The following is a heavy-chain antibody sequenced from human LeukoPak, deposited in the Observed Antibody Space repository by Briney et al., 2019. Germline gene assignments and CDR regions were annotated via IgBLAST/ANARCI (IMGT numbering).Heavy chain of an antibody. CDR1: GGSISSYY. CDR3: ARERQQLIDY. Sequence: SETLSLTCTVSGGSISSYYWSWIRQPAGKGLEWVGRIYTSGSTNYNPSLKSRVTISVDRSKNQFSLKLSSVTAADTAVYYCARERQQLIDYWGQGTLVTVSS. D-gene: IGHD6-13*01. J-gene: IGHJ4*02. CDR2: IYTSGST. V-gene: IGHV4-4*07.